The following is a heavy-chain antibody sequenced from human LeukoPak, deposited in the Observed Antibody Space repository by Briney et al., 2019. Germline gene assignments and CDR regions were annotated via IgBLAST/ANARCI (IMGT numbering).Heavy chain of an antibody. CDR1: GGTFSSYA. CDR3: ARGRGGKAHDAFDI. CDR2: IIPIFGTA. Sequence: GSSVKVSCKASGGTFSSYAISWVRQAPGQGLEWMGGIIPIFGTANYAQKFQGRVTITTDESTSTAYMELSSLRSEDTAVYYCARGRGGKAHDAFDIWAKGQWSPSLQ. J-gene: IGHJ3*02. V-gene: IGHV1-69*05. D-gene: IGHD1-26*01.